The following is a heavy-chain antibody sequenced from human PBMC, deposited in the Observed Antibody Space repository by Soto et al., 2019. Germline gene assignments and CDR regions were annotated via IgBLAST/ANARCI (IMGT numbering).Heavy chain of an antibody. D-gene: IGHD6-6*01. Sequence: ASVKVSCKASGYTFTSYDINWVRQATGQGLEWMGWMNPNSGNTGYAQKFQGRVTMTRNTSISTAYMELSSLRSEDTAVYYCARASIAARLLGYWGQGTMVTVYS. CDR2: MNPNSGNT. J-gene: IGHJ4*02. CDR3: ARASIAARLLGY. V-gene: IGHV1-8*01. CDR1: GYTFTSYD.